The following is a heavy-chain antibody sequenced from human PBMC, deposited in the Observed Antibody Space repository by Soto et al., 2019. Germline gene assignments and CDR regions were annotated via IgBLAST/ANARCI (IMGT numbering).Heavy chain of an antibody. CDR2: TSAYNGNT. Sequence: ASVKVSCKASGYTFTSYGISWVRQAPGQGLEWMGWTSAYNGNTYYADSVKGRFTISRDNSKNTVYLQMNSLRAEDTAVYYCARDLSPAGAFDIWGQGTVVTVSS. J-gene: IGHJ3*02. V-gene: IGHV1-18*01. CDR3: ARDLSPAGAFDI. CDR1: GYTFTSYG. D-gene: IGHD3-16*02.